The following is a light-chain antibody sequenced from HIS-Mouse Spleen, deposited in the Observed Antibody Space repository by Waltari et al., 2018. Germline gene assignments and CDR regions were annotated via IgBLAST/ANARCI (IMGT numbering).Light chain of an antibody. Sequence: SYVLTQPPSVSVAPGKTARITCGGNNIGSKSVHWYQQKPGQAPVLVVSDDSDRPSVFPERVSGSNAGNTATLTSSRGEAGDEADYYCQVWDSSSDHVVFGGGTKLTVL. CDR3: QVWDSSSDHVV. CDR2: DDS. V-gene: IGLV3-21*03. J-gene: IGLJ2*01. CDR1: NIGSKS.